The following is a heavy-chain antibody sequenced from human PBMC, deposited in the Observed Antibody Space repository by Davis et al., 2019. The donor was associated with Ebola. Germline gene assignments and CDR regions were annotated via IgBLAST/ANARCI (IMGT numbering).Heavy chain of an antibody. CDR2: IKQDGSEK. D-gene: IGHD3-3*01. J-gene: IGHJ6*02. CDR1: GFTFSSYW. V-gene: IGHV3-7*03. CDR3: ARDQPITIFGVGPYGMDV. Sequence: GESLKISCAASGFTFSSYWMSWVRQAPGKGLEWVANIKQDGSEKYYVDSVKGRFTISRDNAKNSLYLQMNSLRAEDTAVYYCARDQPITIFGVGPYGMDVWGQGTTVTASS.